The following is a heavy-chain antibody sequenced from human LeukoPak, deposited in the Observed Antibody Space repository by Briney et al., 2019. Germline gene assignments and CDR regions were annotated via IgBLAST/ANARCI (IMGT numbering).Heavy chain of an antibody. D-gene: IGHD3-22*01. CDR2: ISGSGGST. Sequence: GGSLRLSCAAPGFTFSSYAMSWVRQAPGKGLEWVSAISGSGGSTYYADSVKGRFTISRDNSKNTLYLQMNSLRAEDTAVYYCAKRPGYYYLIADYWGQGTLVTVSS. J-gene: IGHJ4*02. CDR3: AKRPGYYYLIADY. CDR1: GFTFSSYA. V-gene: IGHV3-23*01.